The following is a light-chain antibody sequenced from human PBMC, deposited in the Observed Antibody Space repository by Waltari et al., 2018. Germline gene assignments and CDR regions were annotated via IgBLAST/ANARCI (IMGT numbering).Light chain of an antibody. CDR3: QQYYATPRT. V-gene: IGKV4-1*01. CDR1: QSVLYSSNNTNH. Sequence: DIVMTQSPDPLAVSLGERATIHCKSSQSVLYSSNNTNHLAWYQQKPGQSPKLLIYWASTRESGVPYRFSGSGSGTDFTLTISSLQAEDGAIYYCQQYYATPRTFGPGTKVDIK. CDR2: WAS. J-gene: IGKJ3*01.